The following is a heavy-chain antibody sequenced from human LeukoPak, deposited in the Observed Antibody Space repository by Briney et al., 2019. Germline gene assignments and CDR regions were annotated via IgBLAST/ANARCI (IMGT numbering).Heavy chain of an antibody. CDR3: ARGLVWSGYLEYYFDY. Sequence: PSQTLSLTCTVSGGSISSGSYYWSWIRQPAGKGLEWIGRIYTSGSTNYNPSLKSRVTISLDTSKNQFSLRLNSVTAADTAVYYCARGLVWSGYLEYYFDYWGQGTLVTVSS. D-gene: IGHD3-3*01. V-gene: IGHV4-61*02. CDR2: IYTSGST. J-gene: IGHJ4*02. CDR1: GGSISSGSYY.